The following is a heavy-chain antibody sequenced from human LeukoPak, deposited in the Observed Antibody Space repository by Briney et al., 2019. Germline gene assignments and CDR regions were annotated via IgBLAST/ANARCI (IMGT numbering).Heavy chain of an antibody. CDR2: INEDGSEK. CDR3: ARAGGPGTVDY. J-gene: IGHJ4*02. CDR1: GFTFSLYW. D-gene: IGHD6-13*01. Sequence: GGSLRLSCVVSGFTFSLYWMNWVRQAPGEGLEWGANINEDGSEKYYVDSVEGRFTISRDNAENSLYLQMNSLRAEDTAVYYCARAGGPGTVDYWGQGTLVTVSS. V-gene: IGHV3-7*01.